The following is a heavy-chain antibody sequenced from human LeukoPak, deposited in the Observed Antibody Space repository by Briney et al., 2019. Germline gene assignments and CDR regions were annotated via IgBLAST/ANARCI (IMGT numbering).Heavy chain of an antibody. CDR2: INLNSGGT. CDR1: GYTFTGYY. V-gene: IGHV1-2*02. Sequence: ASLKVSCKASGYTFTGYYMHWVRQAPGQGLEWMGWINLNSGGTNHAQNFQGRVTMTRDTSITTAYMELSRLRSDDTAVYYCARVDTAMVTPFDYWGQGTLVTVSS. D-gene: IGHD5-18*01. J-gene: IGHJ4*02. CDR3: ARVDTAMVTPFDY.